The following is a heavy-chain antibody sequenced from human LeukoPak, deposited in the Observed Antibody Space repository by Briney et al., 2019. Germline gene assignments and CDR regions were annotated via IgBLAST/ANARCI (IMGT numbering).Heavy chain of an antibody. V-gene: IGHV3-30*02. J-gene: IGHJ3*02. D-gene: IGHD2-21*02. CDR2: IRYDGSNK. CDR1: GFTFSNYG. CDR3: ARVRGGDDAFDI. Sequence: GGSLRLSCAASGFTFSNYGVHWVRQAPGKGLEWVSFIRYDGSNKSYADSVKGRFTISRDNSKNTLYLQMNSLRAEDTAVYYCARVRGGDDAFDIWGQGTMVTVSS.